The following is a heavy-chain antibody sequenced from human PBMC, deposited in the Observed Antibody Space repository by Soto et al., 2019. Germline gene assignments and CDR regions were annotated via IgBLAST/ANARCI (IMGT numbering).Heavy chain of an antibody. Sequence: ASVQVSCKASGYTFSSYGVNWVRQAPGQGLEWMGWVDPNSGDTNYPQDFQGWVTMTRDTSISTAYMELTRLRSDDTAVYFCARSGYFDWSTISYYYGLDVWGQGTSVTVSS. CDR1: GYTFSSYG. J-gene: IGHJ6*02. CDR2: VDPNSGDT. D-gene: IGHD3-9*01. CDR3: ARSGYFDWSTISYYYGLDV. V-gene: IGHV1-2*04.